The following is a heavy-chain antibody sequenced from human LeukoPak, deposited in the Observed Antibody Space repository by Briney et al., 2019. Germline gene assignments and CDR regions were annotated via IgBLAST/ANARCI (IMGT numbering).Heavy chain of an antibody. Sequence: GASVKVSCKASGYTFTGYYMHWVRQAPGQGLEWMGRINPNSGGTNYAQKFQGRVTMTRDTSISTAYMELSRLRSDDTAVYYRARWQLERPYYYYYYMDVWGKGTTVTVSS. CDR1: GYTFTGYY. J-gene: IGHJ6*03. V-gene: IGHV1-2*06. CDR3: ARWQLERPYYYYYYMDV. D-gene: IGHD1-1*01. CDR2: INPNSGGT.